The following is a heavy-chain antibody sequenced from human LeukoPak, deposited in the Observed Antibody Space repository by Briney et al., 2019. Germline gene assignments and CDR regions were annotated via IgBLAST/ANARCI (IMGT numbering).Heavy chain of an antibody. V-gene: IGHV3-23*01. D-gene: IGHD3-10*01. Sequence: GGSLRLSCAASGFTFSSYAMSWVRQAPGKGLEWVSAISGSGGSTYYADSVKGRFTISRDNSKNTLYLQMNSLRAEDTAVYYCAKDYVLRFGVEDAFDIWGQGTMVTVSS. J-gene: IGHJ3*02. CDR3: AKDYVLRFGVEDAFDI. CDR2: ISGSGGST. CDR1: GFTFSSYA.